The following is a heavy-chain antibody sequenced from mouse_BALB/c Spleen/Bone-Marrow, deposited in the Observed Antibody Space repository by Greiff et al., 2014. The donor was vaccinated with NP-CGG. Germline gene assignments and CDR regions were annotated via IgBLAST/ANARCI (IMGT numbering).Heavy chain of an antibody. D-gene: IGHD1-1*01. CDR1: GYTFTSYW. J-gene: IGHJ2*01. V-gene: IGHV1-69*02. CDR3: TREGYYGSSYVDY. Sequence: QVQLQQSGAELVRPGASVKLSCKASGYTFTSYWINWVKQRPEKGLGGTGNIYPSDSYTNYNQKFKDKATLTVDKSSSTAYMQLSSPTSEDSAVYYCTREGYYGSSYVDYWGQGTTLTVSS. CDR2: IYPSDSYT.